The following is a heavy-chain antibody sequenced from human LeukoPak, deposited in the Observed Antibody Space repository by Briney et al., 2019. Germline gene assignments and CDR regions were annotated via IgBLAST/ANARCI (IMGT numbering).Heavy chain of an antibody. D-gene: IGHD3-22*01. CDR3: AKDLYDSSGFSTLNGDAFDI. V-gene: IGHV3-9*01. CDR2: ISWNSGSI. Sequence: GRSLRLSCAASGFTFDDYAMHWVRQAPGKGLEWVSGISWNSGSIGYADSVKGRFTISRDNAKNSLYLQMNSLRAEDTALYYCAKDLYDSSGFSTLNGDAFDIWGQGTMVTVSS. J-gene: IGHJ3*02. CDR1: GFTFDDYA.